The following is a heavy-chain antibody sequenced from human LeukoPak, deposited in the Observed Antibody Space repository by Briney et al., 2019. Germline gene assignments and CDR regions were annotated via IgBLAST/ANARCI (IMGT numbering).Heavy chain of an antibody. D-gene: IGHD3-22*01. J-gene: IGHJ4*02. V-gene: IGHV1-2*06. CDR3: ARVTYYYDSSGYLSGRRYYFDY. Sequence: ASVKVSCKASGYTFTGYYMHWVRQAPGQGLEWMGRINPNSGGTNHAQKFQGRVTMTRDTSISTAYMELSRLRSDDTAVYYCARVTYYYDSSGYLSGRRYYFDYWGQGTLVTVSS. CDR2: INPNSGGT. CDR1: GYTFTGYY.